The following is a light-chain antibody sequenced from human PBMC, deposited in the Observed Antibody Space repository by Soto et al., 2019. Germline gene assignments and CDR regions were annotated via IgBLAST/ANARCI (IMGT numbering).Light chain of an antibody. J-gene: IGLJ2*01. CDR1: SSNIGSNT. Sequence: QSVLTQPPSASGTPGQRVTISCSGSSSNIGSNTVNWYQQLPGTAPKLLIYSNSQRPSGVPDRFSGSKSGTSASLAISGLQYEDEADYYCAAWDDTLNGPHVVFGGGTKLTVL. CDR2: SNS. CDR3: AAWDDTLNGPHVV. V-gene: IGLV1-44*01.